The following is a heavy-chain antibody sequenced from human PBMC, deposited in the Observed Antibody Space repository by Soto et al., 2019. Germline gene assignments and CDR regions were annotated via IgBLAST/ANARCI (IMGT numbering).Heavy chain of an antibody. CDR3: ARMDYYDSSGDY. CDR2: IIPIFGTA. CDR1: GGTFSSYA. Sequence: ASVKVSCKASGGTFSSYAISWVRQAPGQGLEWMGGIIPIFGTANYAQKFQGRITITADESTSTAYMELSSLRSEDTAVYYCARMDYYDSSGDYWGQGTLVTVSS. D-gene: IGHD3-22*01. V-gene: IGHV1-69*13. J-gene: IGHJ4*02.